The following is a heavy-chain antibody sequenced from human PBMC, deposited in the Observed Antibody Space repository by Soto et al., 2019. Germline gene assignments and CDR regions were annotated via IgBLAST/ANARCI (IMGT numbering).Heavy chain of an antibody. Sequence: QAQLVQSGAEVKKPGSSVKVSCKASGGTFSNYAISWVRQAPGQGLEWMGGIIPLFRTPDYSQKFQGRVSITAGESTSTAYLELSSLRFEDTVVFYCARDKVLLQLGGNYYYAMYVWCHGTTVTVSS. CDR2: IIPLFRTP. J-gene: IGHJ6*02. CDR3: ARDKVLLQLGGNYYYAMYV. CDR1: GGTFSNYA. V-gene: IGHV1-69*12. D-gene: IGHD5-12*01.